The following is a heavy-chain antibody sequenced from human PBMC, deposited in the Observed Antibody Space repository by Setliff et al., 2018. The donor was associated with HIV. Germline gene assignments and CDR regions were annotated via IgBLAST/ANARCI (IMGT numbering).Heavy chain of an antibody. D-gene: IGHD1-26*01. Sequence: SETLSLTCTVSGGSISSSTYYWGWIRQPPGKGLEWIGSIYYSGNTYYNPSLKSRLTISVDTSRNQFSLKLSSLTAADTAVYYCARHYNVNYYVRKDFDYWGQGSLVTVSS. CDR2: IYYSGNT. CDR1: GGSISSSTYY. V-gene: IGHV4-39*01. CDR3: ARHYNVNYYVRKDFDY. J-gene: IGHJ4*02.